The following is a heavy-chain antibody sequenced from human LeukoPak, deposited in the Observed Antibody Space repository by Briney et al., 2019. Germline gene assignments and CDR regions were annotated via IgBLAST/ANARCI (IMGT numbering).Heavy chain of an antibody. J-gene: IGHJ4*02. V-gene: IGHV3-53*01. D-gene: IGHD6-19*01. CDR3: ARDSSVTNGWYVFDY. Sequence: ETLSLTCTVSGDSISSSSYYWGWIRQPPGKGLEWVSPIYSDDNTRYADSVKGRFTISRDNSKNTLYLQMNSLRAEDTAVYYCARDSSVTNGWYVFDYWGQGTLVTVSS. CDR2: IYSDDNT. CDR1: GDSISSSSYY.